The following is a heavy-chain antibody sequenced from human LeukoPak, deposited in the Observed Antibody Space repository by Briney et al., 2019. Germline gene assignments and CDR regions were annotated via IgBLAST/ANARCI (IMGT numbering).Heavy chain of an antibody. CDR2: ISSSSSYI. CDR3: ARGYYDSSGWAPWDY. D-gene: IGHD3-22*01. CDR1: GFTFRTYS. Sequence: GGSLRLSCAASGFTFRTYSMNWVRQAPGKGLEWVSCISSSSSYIYYADSLKGRFTISRDNAKNSLYLQMNSLRAEDTAVYYCARGYYDSSGWAPWDYWGQGTLVTVSS. V-gene: IGHV3-21*01. J-gene: IGHJ4*02.